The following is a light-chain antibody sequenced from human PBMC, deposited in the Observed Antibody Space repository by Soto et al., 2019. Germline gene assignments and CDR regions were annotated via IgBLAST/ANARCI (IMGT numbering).Light chain of an antibody. Sequence: ERVMTQSPATLSVSPGERATLSCRASQSISNKLAWYQQKPGQAPRLLIYGASTRATGIPATSSCSGSGTEFTLTISSLQSEDFAVYYCQQYNNWPPITFDEGTRLESK. CDR1: QSISNK. CDR2: GAS. V-gene: IGKV3-15*01. CDR3: QQYNNWPPIT. J-gene: IGKJ5*01.